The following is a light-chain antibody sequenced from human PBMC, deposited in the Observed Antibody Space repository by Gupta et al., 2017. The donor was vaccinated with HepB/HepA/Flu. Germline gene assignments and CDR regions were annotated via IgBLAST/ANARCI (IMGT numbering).Light chain of an antibody. V-gene: IGKV3-11*01. CDR1: QSVSSY. CDR2: DAS. CDR3: QQRSKWPPIT. Sequence: TQSPATLSLSPGERATLSCRASQSVSSYLTWYQQKPGQAPRLLIYDASNRATGIPARFSGSGSGTDFTLTISSLEPEDFAVYYCQQRSKWPPITFGQGTRLEIK. J-gene: IGKJ5*01.